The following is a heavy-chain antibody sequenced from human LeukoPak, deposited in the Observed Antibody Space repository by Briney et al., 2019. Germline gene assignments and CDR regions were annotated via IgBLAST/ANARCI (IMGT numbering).Heavy chain of an antibody. D-gene: IGHD2-15*01. Sequence: GGSLRLSCAASGFTFSSYSLNWVRQAPGKGLERVSVIYSGGSTYYADSVKGRFTISRDNSKNTLYLQMNSLRAEDTAVYHRARGGFNCSGGSCYSRRSYYYYYYMDVWGKGTTVTISS. J-gene: IGHJ6*03. CDR2: IYSGGST. CDR3: ARGGFNCSGGSCYSRRSYYYYYYMDV. V-gene: IGHV3-53*01. CDR1: GFTFSSYS.